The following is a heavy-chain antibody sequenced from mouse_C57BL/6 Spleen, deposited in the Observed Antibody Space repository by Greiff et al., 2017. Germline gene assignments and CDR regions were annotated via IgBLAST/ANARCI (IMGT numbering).Heavy chain of an antibody. V-gene: IGHV1-61*01. CDR1: GYTFTSYW. J-gene: IGHJ3*01. CDR3: ASSGPYYFYSRGAY. CDR2: IYPSDSET. Sequence: QVQLQQPGAELVRPGSSVKLSCKASGYTFTSYWMDWVKQRPGQGLEWIGNIYPSDSETHYNQKFKDKATLTVDKSSSTAYMQLSSLTYEYSAVSSCASSGPYYFYSRGAYWGQGTLVTVSA. D-gene: IGHD1-1*01.